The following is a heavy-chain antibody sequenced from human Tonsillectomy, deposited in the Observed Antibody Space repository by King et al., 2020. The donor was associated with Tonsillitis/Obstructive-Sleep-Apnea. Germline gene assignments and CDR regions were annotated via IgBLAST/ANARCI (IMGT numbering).Heavy chain of an antibody. Sequence: DVQLVESGAEVKKPGESLEISCKGSGYSFTNYWIGWVRQMPGKGLEWMGIIYPDDSDTRYSPSFQGQVTISADKSISTACLQWSSLKASDTAVYYCVRRYSSSSPYFDYWGQGTLVTVSS. D-gene: IGHD6-6*01. CDR1: GYSFTNYW. V-gene: IGHV5-51*01. CDR2: IYPDDSDT. J-gene: IGHJ4*02. CDR3: VRRYSSSSPYFDY.